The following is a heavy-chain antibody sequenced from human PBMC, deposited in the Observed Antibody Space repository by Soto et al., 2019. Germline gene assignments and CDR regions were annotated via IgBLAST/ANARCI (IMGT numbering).Heavy chain of an antibody. J-gene: IGHJ1*01. D-gene: IGHD3-10*01. Sequence: EVQLVESGGGLVQPGGSLRLSCAASGFTFSSYWMSWVRQAPGKGLEWVANIKQDGSEKYYVDSVKGRFTISRDNAKNSLYLQMNILRAEDTAVYYCARALLWFGETHIAEYFQHWGQGTLVTVSS. CDR3: ARALLWFGETHIAEYFQH. CDR1: GFTFSSYW. V-gene: IGHV3-7*04. CDR2: IKQDGSEK.